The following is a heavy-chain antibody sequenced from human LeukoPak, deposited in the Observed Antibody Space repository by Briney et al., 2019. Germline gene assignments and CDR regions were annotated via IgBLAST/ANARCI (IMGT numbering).Heavy chain of an antibody. V-gene: IGHV1-2*06. D-gene: IGHD7-27*01. CDR2: INPNSGGT. CDR3: AREVSGDPGGY. Sequence: PRASVTVSCKASGYTFTGYYMHWVRQAPGQGLEWMGRINPNSGGTNYAQKFQDRVTMTRDTSISTAYMELSRLRSDDTAVYYCAREVSGDPGGYWGQGTLVTVSS. J-gene: IGHJ4*02. CDR1: GYTFTGYY.